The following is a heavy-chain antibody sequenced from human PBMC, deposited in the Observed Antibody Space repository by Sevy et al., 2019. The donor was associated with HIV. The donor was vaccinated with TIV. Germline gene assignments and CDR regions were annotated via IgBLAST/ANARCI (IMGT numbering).Heavy chain of an antibody. D-gene: IGHD2-21*01. Sequence: GGSLRLSCAGYGFSFSGSDMHWVRQPTGKGLEWISSIGTLGDTFYVDAVKGRFTISRDNAKSSLYLEMSSLRAGDTALYYCVRGLQTHCDRTACPLDHWGQGTLVTVSS. J-gene: IGHJ5*02. CDR1: GFSFSGSD. V-gene: IGHV3-13*01. CDR2: IGTLGDT. CDR3: VRGLQTHCDRTACPLDH.